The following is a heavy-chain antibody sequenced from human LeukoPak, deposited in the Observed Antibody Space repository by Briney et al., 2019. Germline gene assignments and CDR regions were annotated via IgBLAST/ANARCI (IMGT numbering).Heavy chain of an antibody. CDR2: IHHSGST. CDR3: ARSNMVRGVRALDY. D-gene: IGHD3-10*01. J-gene: IGHJ4*02. V-gene: IGHV4-34*01. Sequence: SETLSLTCAVYGGSFSGYYWSWIRQPPGKGLGWIGEIHHSGSTNYNPSLKSRVTISVDTSKNQFSLKLSSVTAADTAVYYCARSNMVRGVRALDYWGQGTLVTVSS. CDR1: GGSFSGYY.